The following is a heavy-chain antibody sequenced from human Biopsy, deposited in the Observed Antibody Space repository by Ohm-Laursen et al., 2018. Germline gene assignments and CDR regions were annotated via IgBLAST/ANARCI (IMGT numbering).Heavy chain of an antibody. D-gene: IGHD3-22*01. CDR1: GGPFSSYA. Sequence: GSSVKVSCKASGGPFSSYAVTWVRQAPGQGLEWMGGIIGMFGTADYAQRFQGRVTITADESTSTAYMELSSLRSEDTAIYYCARHRYYHDSSPLEYWGQGTLVTVSS. CDR3: ARHRYYHDSSPLEY. CDR2: IIGMFGTA. V-gene: IGHV1-69*01. J-gene: IGHJ4*02.